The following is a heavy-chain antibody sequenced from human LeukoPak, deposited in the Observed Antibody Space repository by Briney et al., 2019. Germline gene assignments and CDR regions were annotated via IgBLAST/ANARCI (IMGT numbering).Heavy chain of an antibody. CDR2: IIPIFGTA. D-gene: IGHD3-3*01. Sequence: SVKVSCKASGGTFSSYAISWVRQAPGQGLEWMGGIIPIFGTANYAQKFQGRVTITADESTSTAYMELSSLRSEDTAVYYCATRFGVVIIGAFDIWGQGTMVTVSS. J-gene: IGHJ3*02. CDR3: ATRFGVVIIGAFDI. V-gene: IGHV1-69*13. CDR1: GGTFSSYA.